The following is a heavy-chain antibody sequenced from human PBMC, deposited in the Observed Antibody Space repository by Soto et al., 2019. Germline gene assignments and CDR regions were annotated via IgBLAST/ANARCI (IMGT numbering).Heavy chain of an antibody. Sequence: SVKVSCKASGGTFSSYAISWVRQAPGQGLEWMGGIIPVFGTANCAQKSKGRVRIAADESTSTAYMELSTLRSDHTAVYYCASHPTIAVAGRPPYFNYDMDVWDQGTTLTVSS. J-gene: IGHJ6*02. V-gene: IGHV1-69*13. CDR3: ASHPTIAVAGRPPYFNYDMDV. CDR2: IIPVFGTA. D-gene: IGHD6-19*01. CDR1: GGTFSSYA.